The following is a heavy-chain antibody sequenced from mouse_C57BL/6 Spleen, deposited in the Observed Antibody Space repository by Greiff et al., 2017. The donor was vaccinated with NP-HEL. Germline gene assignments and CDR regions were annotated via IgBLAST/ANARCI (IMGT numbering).Heavy chain of an antibody. CDR2: ISSGSSTI. D-gene: IGHD3-1*01. J-gene: IGHJ2*01. V-gene: IGHV5-17*01. Sequence: EVHLVESGGGLVKPGGSLKLSCAASGFTFSDYGMHWVRQAPEKGLEWVAYISSGSSTIYYADTVKGRFTISRDNAKNTLFLQMTSLRSEDTAMYYCARPSADWYFDYWGQSTTLTVSS. CDR3: ARPSADWYFDY. CDR1: GFTFSDYG.